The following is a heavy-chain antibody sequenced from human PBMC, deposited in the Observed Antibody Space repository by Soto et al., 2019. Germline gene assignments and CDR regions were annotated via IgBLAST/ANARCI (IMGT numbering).Heavy chain of an antibody. CDR2: ISGSGDST. CDR3: ARDGYCSGGSCYSVPVFDY. CDR1: GFTFGDYA. J-gene: IGHJ4*02. D-gene: IGHD2-15*01. Sequence: PGGSLRLSCTASGFTFGDYAMSWVRQAPGKGLEWVSVISGSGDSTYYADSVKGRFTISRDNSKNTLYLQMNSLRAEDMAVYYCARDGYCSGGSCYSVPVFDYWGQGTLVTVSS. V-gene: IGHV3-23*01.